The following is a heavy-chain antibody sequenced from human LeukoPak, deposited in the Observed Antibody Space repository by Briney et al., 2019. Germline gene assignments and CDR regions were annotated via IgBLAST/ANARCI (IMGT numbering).Heavy chain of an antibody. J-gene: IGHJ3*02. CDR1: GLSLRTSGVG. CDR3: AHTQYYYDSGGVDDGFDI. CDR2: IYWNDEK. Sequence: ESGPTLVKPTQTLTLTCTLSGLSLRTSGVGVGWIRQPPGKALEWLALIYWNDEKRYSPSLKSRLTITKDTSKIQVVLAMTNVDPVDTATYYCAHTQYYYDSGGVDDGFDIWGQGTMVTVSS. D-gene: IGHD3-22*01. V-gene: IGHV2-5*01.